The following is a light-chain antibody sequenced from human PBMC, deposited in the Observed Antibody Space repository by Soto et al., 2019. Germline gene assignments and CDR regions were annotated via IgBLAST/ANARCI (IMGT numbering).Light chain of an antibody. CDR2: AAS. CDR3: HQNCKTPPFT. V-gene: IGKV1-39*01. J-gene: IGKJ2*01. CDR1: ETISTD. Sequence: DIQLTQSPSSLSASIGDRVSITCRASETISTDLNWYQQKPGKAPKVLIYAASTLKSGVPSRFSGSGSGTDFSLTISSLQHEDFAIYYCHQNCKTPPFTFGQGTKLEI.